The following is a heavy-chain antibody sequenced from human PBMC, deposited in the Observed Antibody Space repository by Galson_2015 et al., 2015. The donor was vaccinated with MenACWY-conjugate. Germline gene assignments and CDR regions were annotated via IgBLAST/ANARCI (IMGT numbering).Heavy chain of an antibody. D-gene: IGHD3-3*01. CDR2: IYPPDSDT. J-gene: IGHJ4*02. CDR3: AIAIYDFWSGYSFDY. V-gene: IGHV5-51*01. CDR1: EYSFTRFW. Sequence: QSGAEVKKPGESLQISCKGSEYSFTRFWIGWVRQMPGKGLEWMGIIYPPDSDTKYSPSFRGQVTMSADKSITTTYLQWSSLKASDTAMYYCAIAIYDFWSGYSFDYWGQGTQVTVSS.